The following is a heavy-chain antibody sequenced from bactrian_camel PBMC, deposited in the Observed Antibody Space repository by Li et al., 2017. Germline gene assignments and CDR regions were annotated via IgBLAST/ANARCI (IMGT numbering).Heavy chain of an antibody. Sequence: HVQLVESGGGSVQTGGSLRLSCTRPGYTFKRYCMGWFRQAPGKEREGVAGFAAEFGDRDGTTSYADSVKGRFTISKDANKNILLLQMNSLKPEDTAMYVCAATPTHFGHGDYCSGDVPPSTHNYGMQYWGKGTQVTVS. CDR1: GYTFKRYC. J-gene: IGHJ7*01. CDR2: FAAEFGDRDGTT. D-gene: IGHD2*01. V-gene: IGHV3S68*01.